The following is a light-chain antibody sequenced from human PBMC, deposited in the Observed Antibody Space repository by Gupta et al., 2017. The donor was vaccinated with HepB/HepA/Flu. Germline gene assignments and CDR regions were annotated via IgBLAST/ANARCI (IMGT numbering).Light chain of an antibody. CDR1: SSNIGSNY. Sequence: QSVLTQPPSASGTPGQRVTISCSGSSSNIGSNYVYWYQQLPGTAPKLLIYRNNLRPSGVPDRFAGSESVTSASLAISGLRSEDEADYYCAAWDDSLSGYVFGTGTKVTVL. CDR3: AAWDDSLSGYV. V-gene: IGLV1-47*01. CDR2: RNN. J-gene: IGLJ1*01.